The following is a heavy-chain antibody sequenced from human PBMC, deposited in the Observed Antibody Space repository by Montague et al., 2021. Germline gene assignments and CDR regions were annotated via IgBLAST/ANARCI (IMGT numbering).Heavy chain of an antibody. CDR3: ARDESNTSSLDY. CDR1: GFTFSSYT. V-gene: IGHV3-21*04. J-gene: IGHJ4*02. CDR2: ISSSSSYI. D-gene: IGHD3-10*01. Sequence: SLRLSCAASGFTFSSYTMNWVRQAPGKGLEWVSAISSSSSYIYYADSVKGRFTVTRDSSKNMVYLQMDSLRAEDTAVYFCARDESNTSSLDYWGQGTLVTVSS.